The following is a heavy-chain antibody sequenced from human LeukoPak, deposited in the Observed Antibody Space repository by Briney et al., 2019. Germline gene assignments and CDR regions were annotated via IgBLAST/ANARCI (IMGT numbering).Heavy chain of an antibody. V-gene: IGHV4-34*01. CDR2: INHSGST. CDR1: GGSFSGYY. CDR3: AGEGRSGSYYSWFDP. D-gene: IGHD3-10*01. Sequence: SETLSLTCAVYGGSFSGYYWSWIRRPPGKGLEWIGEINHSGSTNYNPSLKSRVTISVDTSKNQFSLKLSSVTAADTAVYYCAGEGRSGSYYSWFDPWGQGTLVTVSS. J-gene: IGHJ5*02.